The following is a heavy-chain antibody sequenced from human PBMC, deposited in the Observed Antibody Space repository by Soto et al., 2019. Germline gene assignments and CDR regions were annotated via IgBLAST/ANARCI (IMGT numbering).Heavy chain of an antibody. CDR2: INWKSDI. V-gene: IGHV3-9*01. Sequence: GWSLRLSCAVSVFTFDGNAMHWVRQAPEKGLEWVSGINWKSDIGYADSVKGRFTISRDNAENSLYLQMNSLRAEDTALYYCAISQDRGGRTTFIYWGQGTQVTVSS. CDR1: VFTFDGNA. D-gene: IGHD3-16*01. J-gene: IGHJ4*02. CDR3: AISQDRGGRTTFIY.